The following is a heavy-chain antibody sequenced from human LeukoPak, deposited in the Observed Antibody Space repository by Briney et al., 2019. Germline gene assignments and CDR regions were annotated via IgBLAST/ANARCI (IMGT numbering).Heavy chain of an antibody. D-gene: IGHD1-26*01. CDR3: ARESRIVGATYYYYYGMDV. CDR1: GGTFSSYA. CDR2: IFPILGIA. V-gene: IGHV1-69*04. J-gene: IGHJ6*02. Sequence: ASVKVSCKASGGTFSSYAISWVRQAPGQGREWMGRIFPILGIANYAQKFQGRVTITADKSTSTAYMELSSLRSEDTAVYYCARESRIVGATYYYYYGMDVWGQGTTVTVSS.